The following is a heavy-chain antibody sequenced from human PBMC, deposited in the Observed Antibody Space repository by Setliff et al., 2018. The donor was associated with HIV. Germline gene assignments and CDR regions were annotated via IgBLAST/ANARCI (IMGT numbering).Heavy chain of an antibody. D-gene: IGHD3-22*01. CDR1: GFTFISYS. J-gene: IGHJ4*02. CDR2: ISPSGTYI. V-gene: IGHV3-21*01. CDR3: ARDPPWNYDSSGYPYYLDY. Sequence: GGSLRLSCAASGFTFISYSMNWVRQAPGKGLEWVSFISPSGTYIHYADSLKGRFTISRDNAKNSLYLQMNSLRAEDTAVYYCARDPPWNYDSSGYPYYLDYWGQGTLVTVSS.